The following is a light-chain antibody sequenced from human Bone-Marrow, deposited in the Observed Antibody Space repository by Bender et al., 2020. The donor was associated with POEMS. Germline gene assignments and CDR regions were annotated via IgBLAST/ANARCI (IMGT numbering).Light chain of an antibody. CDR1: SGDVGSYNL. J-gene: IGLJ3*02. Sequence: QSALTQPASVSGSPGQSITISCTGTSGDVGSYNLVSWYQQHPGKVPKLVIFDVTKRPSGVPDRFAGSKSGNTASLTISGLQGDDEADYYCYSYAGSFTLGVFGGGTKPTVL. V-gene: IGLV2-11*01. CDR2: DVT. CDR3: YSYAGSFTLGV.